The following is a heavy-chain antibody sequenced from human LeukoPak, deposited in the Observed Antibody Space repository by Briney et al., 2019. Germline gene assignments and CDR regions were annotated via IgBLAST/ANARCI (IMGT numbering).Heavy chain of an antibody. CDR1: GFTFSSYS. CDR2: SSSSSSYI. D-gene: IGHD3-22*01. V-gene: IGHV3-21*01. J-gene: IGHJ3*02. CDR3: ARHTSDYYDSSGYYEPGAFDI. Sequence: SGGSLRLSCAASGFTFSSYSMNWVRQAPGKGLEWVSSSSSSSSYIYYADSVKGRFTISRDNAKNSLYLQMNSLRAEDTAVYYCARHTSDYYDSSGYYEPGAFDIWGQGTMVTVSS.